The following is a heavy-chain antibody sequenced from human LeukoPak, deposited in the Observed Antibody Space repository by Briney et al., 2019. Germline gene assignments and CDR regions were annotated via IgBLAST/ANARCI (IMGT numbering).Heavy chain of an antibody. CDR3: ARVPAAPRLYMDV. V-gene: IGHV4-59*02. Sequence: TSETLSLTSTVSSGSVNSYYWSWIRQPPGKGLEWIGYIYYSGSTNYNPSLKSRVTISVDTSKNQFSLKLSSVTAADTAVYYCARVPAAPRLYMDVWGQGTTVIVSS. D-gene: IGHD2-2*01. CDR1: SGSVNSYY. J-gene: IGHJ6*02. CDR2: IYYSGST.